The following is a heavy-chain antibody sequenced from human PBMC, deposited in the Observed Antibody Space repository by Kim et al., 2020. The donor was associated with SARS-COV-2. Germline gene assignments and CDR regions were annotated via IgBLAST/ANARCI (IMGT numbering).Heavy chain of an antibody. CDR2: INADIGNT. J-gene: IGHJ2*01. CDR3: ARDPYGYKGYFDL. V-gene: IGHV1-3*01. D-gene: IGHD5-12*01. Sequence: ASVKVSCKASGFTFSGYAIHWVRQAPGQRLEWMGWINADIGNTKYSQSFQGRVTFTRDTSASIAYMELSSLRSEDTAVYYCARDPYGYKGYFDLWGRGAL. CDR1: GFTFSGYA.